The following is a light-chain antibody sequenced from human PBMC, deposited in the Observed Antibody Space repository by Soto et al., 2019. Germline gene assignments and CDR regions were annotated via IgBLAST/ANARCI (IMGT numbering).Light chain of an antibody. V-gene: IGKV1-5*01. CDR1: QSISNW. J-gene: IGKJ4*01. CDR3: QQYNSYIT. CDR2: DASN. Sequence: DIQMTQSPYTLSESVGDRVTITCRASQSISNWLAWYQQKPGKAPKLLIYDASNSLVGGLESRFSGSGSGTEFTLTISNLQPDDFATYYCQQYNSYITFGGGTKVDIK.